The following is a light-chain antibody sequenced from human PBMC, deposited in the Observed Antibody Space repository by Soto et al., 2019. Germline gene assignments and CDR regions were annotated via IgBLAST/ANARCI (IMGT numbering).Light chain of an antibody. CDR3: QQSYSIPIT. Sequence: DIQMTQSPSTLSASVGDRVTITCRASQSISSWLAWYQQKPGKAPERLIYAVSTLQSGVPSRFSGSGSGTDFTLTISSLQPEDFATYYCQQSYSIPITFGQGTRLEIK. CDR2: AVS. J-gene: IGKJ5*01. V-gene: IGKV1-39*01. CDR1: QSISSW.